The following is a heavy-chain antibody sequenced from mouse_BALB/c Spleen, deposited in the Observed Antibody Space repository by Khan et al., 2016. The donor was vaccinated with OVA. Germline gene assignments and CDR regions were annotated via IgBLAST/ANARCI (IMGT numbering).Heavy chain of an antibody. Sequence: EVELVESGGGLVKPGGSLKLSCAVSGFTFSDYYMYWVRQTPEKRLEWVATISDGGSYTYYPDSVKGRFTISRDNAKNNLYLQMSSLKSADTTMYYCARGENWSFEYWGQGTTLTVSS. CDR3: ARGENWSFEY. V-gene: IGHV5-4*02. CDR2: ISDGGSYT. CDR1: GFTFSDYY. J-gene: IGHJ2*01. D-gene: IGHD4-1*01.